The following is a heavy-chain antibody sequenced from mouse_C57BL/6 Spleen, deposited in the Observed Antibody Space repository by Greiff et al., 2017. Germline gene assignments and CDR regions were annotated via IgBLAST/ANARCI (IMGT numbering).Heavy chain of an antibody. Sequence: QVQLKQPGAELVMPGASVKLSCKASGYTFTSYWMHWVKQRPGQGLEWIGEIDPSDSYTNYNQKFKGKSTLTVDKSSSTAYMQLSSLTSEDSAVYYCARRRDYDYDGAMDYWGQGTSVTVSS. J-gene: IGHJ4*01. V-gene: IGHV1-69*01. D-gene: IGHD2-4*01. CDR2: IDPSDSYT. CDR3: ARRRDYDYDGAMDY. CDR1: GYTFTSYW.